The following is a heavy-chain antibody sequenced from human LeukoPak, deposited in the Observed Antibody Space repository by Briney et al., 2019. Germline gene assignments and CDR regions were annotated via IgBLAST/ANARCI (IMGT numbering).Heavy chain of an antibody. J-gene: IGHJ4*02. V-gene: IGHV3-53*01. D-gene: IGHD1-14*01. Sequence: GGSLRLSCAASGFTVITNDMTWVRQAPGKGLEWVSVLYSDGNTKYADSVQGRFTISRDNSKNTVYLEMNSLSPDDTAVYYCARGVEPLAANTLAYWGQGTLVTVSS. CDR3: ARGVEPLAANTLAY. CDR2: LYSDGNT. CDR1: GFTVITND.